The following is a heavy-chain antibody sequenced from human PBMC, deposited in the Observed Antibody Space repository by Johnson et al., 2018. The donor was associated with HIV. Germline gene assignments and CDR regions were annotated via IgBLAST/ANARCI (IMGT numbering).Heavy chain of an antibody. CDR3: ARAVRIGVGGTVLGASDI. CDR1: GFTFDDYG. D-gene: IGHD6-13*01. CDR2: INWDGTYT. Sequence: VHLVESGGTVIRTGGSLRLSCVASGFTFDDYGMSWVRQAPGKGLEWVSGINWDGTYTGYVGSVKGRFTISRDNGKNSLYLQMNSLRVEDTALYYCARAVRIGVGGTVLGASDIWGQGTMVTVSS. J-gene: IGHJ3*02. V-gene: IGHV3-20*04.